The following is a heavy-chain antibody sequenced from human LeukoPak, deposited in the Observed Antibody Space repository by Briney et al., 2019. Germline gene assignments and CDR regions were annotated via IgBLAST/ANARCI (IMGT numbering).Heavy chain of an antibody. D-gene: IGHD3-10*01. Sequence: PGGSLRLSCSASRLSYSNINMHGVRQAPGKGLQFVSGITSDGGSIDYADSVRGRFTISRDNSKNTLYLRMTSLRAEDTALYYCVRGLYGLGWDYWGPGTLVTVSS. J-gene: IGHJ4*02. V-gene: IGHV3-64D*06. CDR2: ITSDGGSI. CDR1: RLSYSNIN. CDR3: VRGLYGLGWDY.